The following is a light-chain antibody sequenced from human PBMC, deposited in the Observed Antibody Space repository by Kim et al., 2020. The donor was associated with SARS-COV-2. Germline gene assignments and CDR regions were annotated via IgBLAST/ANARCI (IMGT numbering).Light chain of an antibody. CDR3: QSRDSVGNVV. V-gene: IGLV3-19*01. CDR1: SLRSYY. J-gene: IGLJ2*01. CDR2: GRN. Sequence: SSELTQVPAVSVALGQTVRITCQGDSLRSYYATWYQQKPRQAPLLVIFGRNNRPSGIPDRFSGSTSGNTASLTISGAQAEDEADFYCQSRDSVGNVVFGGGTKVTVL.